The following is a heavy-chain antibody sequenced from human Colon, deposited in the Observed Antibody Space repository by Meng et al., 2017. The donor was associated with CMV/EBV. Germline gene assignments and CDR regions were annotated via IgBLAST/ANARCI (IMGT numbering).Heavy chain of an antibody. CDR2: IGTTDDT. CDR3: ARGWSHTGGWFDP. D-gene: IGHD1-26*01. J-gene: IGHJ5*02. V-gene: IGHV3-13*01. CDR1: GFTFSNYD. Sequence: GESLKISCAASGFTFSNYDIHWVRQPAGKGLEWVSSIGTTDDTYYLGSVKGRFTISRENANNSLYLQMNSLRAGDTAMYYCARGWSHTGGWFDPWGQGTLVTVSS.